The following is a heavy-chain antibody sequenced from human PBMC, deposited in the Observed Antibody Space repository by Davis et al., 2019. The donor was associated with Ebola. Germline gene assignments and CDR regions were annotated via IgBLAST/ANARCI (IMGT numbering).Heavy chain of an antibody. CDR1: GGSFSGYY. Sequence: PSETLSLTCAVYGGSFSGYYWSWIRQPPGKGLEWIGEINHSGSTNYNPSLKSRVTISVDTSKNQFSLKLSSVTAADTAVYYCARGAARYSGYDFTHYYYGMDVWGQGTTVTVSS. V-gene: IGHV4-34*01. CDR2: INHSGST. D-gene: IGHD5-12*01. J-gene: IGHJ6*02. CDR3: ARGAARYSGYDFTHYYYGMDV.